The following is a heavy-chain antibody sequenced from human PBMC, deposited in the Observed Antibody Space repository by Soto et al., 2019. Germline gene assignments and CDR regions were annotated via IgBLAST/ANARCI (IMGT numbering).Heavy chain of an antibody. V-gene: IGHV4-31*03. J-gene: IGHJ5*01. D-gene: IGHD4-17*01. Sequence: PSETLSLTCTVSGAYISSGGYYWGWIRQLPGKDLEWIAYSFYTGSTYYNPSLKSRVTMSVDASRNQFSLRLTSVTAADTAVYYCAREGSGRGLRYNWFDSWGQGTQVTVSS. CDR3: AREGSGRGLRYNWFDS. CDR2: SFYTGST. CDR1: GAYISSGGYY.